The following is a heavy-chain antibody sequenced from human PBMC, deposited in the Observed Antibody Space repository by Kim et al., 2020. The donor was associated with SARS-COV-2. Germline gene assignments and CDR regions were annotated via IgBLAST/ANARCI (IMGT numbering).Heavy chain of an antibody. CDR1: GFTVSSYG. V-gene: IGHV3-33*06. Sequence: GGSLRLSCAASGFTVSSYGMHWVRQAPGKGLEWVSVIWYDGSNKYYADSVKGRFTITRKNSNKTLYLQRNSLRAEDTAVYYCAKPYSSGWYDSGYFDYWGHGTLVTVSS. D-gene: IGHD6-19*01. CDR2: IWYDGSNK. J-gene: IGHJ4*01. CDR3: AKPYSSGWYDSGYFDY.